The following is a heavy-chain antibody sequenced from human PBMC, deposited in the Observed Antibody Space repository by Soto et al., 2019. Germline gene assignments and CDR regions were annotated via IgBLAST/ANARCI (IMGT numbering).Heavy chain of an antibody. D-gene: IGHD3-3*01. CDR1: GGSISSSSYY. J-gene: IGHJ5*02. CDR3: ARHASAHHLRFLEWLLTWFDP. CDR2: IYYNGST. Sequence: PSETLSLTCTVSGGSISSSSYYWGWIRQPPGKGLEWIGSIYYNGSTYYKPSLKSRVTISVDTSKNQFSLKLSSVTAAYTAVYYCARHASAHHLRFLEWLLTWFDPWGQGTLVTVSS. V-gene: IGHV4-39*01.